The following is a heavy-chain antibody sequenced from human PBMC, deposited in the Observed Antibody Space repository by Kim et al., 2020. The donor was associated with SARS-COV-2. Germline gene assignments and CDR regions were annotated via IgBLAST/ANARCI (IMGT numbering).Heavy chain of an antibody. Sequence: ASVKVSCKTSGYNFASYGISWVRQAPGQGLEWLGWISAYNGRTNYAQKVQGRVTITRDTSTGTAYMELMSLGSDDTALYYCARDSSTGILKFWGQGTLLPSPQ. V-gene: IGHV1-18*01. D-gene: IGHD1-1*01. CDR3: ARDSSTGILKF. J-gene: IGHJ4*02. CDR1: GYNFASYG. CDR2: ISAYNGRT.